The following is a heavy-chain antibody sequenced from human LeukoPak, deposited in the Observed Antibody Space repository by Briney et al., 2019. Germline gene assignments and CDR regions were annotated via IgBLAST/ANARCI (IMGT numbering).Heavy chain of an antibody. CDR1: GFTFSSYG. D-gene: IGHD6-13*01. V-gene: IGHV3-30*02. J-gene: IGHJ4*02. CDR3: AKDRRGYSSRWFDY. Sequence: PGGSLRLSCAASGFTFSSYGMHWVRQAPGKGLEGVAFIRYDGSNKYYADSVKGRFTISRDNSKNTLYLQMNSLRAEDTAVYYCAKDRRGYSSRWFDYWGQGTLVTVSS. CDR2: IRYDGSNK.